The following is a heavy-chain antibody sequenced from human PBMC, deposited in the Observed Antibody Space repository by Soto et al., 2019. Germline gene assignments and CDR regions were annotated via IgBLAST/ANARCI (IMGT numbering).Heavy chain of an antibody. D-gene: IGHD3-22*01. V-gene: IGHV3-21*01. CDR1: GFTFSSYS. CDR3: ARYYYDSSGYDGMDV. Sequence: GGSLRLSCAASGFTFSSYSMNWVRQAPGKGLEWVSSISSSSYIYYADSVKGRFTISRDNAKNSLYLQMNSLRDEDTAVYYCARYYYDSSGYDGMDVWGQWTTVTVS. CDR2: ISSSSYI. J-gene: IGHJ6*02.